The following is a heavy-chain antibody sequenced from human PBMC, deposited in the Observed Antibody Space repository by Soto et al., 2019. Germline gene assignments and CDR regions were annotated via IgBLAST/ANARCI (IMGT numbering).Heavy chain of an antibody. D-gene: IGHD2-15*01. J-gene: IGHJ6*03. CDR2: IVPMVGIT. CDR1: GGTFSSYS. V-gene: IGHV1-69*02. CDR3: AKYGVVTDFYYMDV. Sequence: QVQLVQSGAEVKKPGSSVKVSCKASGGTFSSYSITWVRQAPGQGLEWIGRIVPMVGITNYAQKFQDRVTITADRSTSTAYMELTSLESADTAVYYCAKYGVVTDFYYMDVWGRGTTVTVSS.